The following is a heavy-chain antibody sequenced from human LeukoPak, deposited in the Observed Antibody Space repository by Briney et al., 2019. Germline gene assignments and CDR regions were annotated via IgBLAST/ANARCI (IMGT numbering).Heavy chain of an antibody. CDR2: ISAQHGQT. D-gene: IGHD2-8*01. CDR1: GYGENFYG. J-gene: IGHJ4*02. CDR3: AGSLGYCTSNVCYPKY. V-gene: IGHV1-18*01. Sequence: ASVKVSCKTSGYGENFYGITWVRQVAGQGLEWMGWISAQHGQTEYAPNSQDRVTMTTDTYTNTAYMELRSLRSDDTAVYYCAGSLGYCTSNVCYPKYWGQGTLVTVSS.